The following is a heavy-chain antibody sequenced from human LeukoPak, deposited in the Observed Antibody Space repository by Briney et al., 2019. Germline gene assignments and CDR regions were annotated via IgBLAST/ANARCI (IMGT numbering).Heavy chain of an antibody. CDR3: ARDRTRGYSYGFYFDY. CDR2: ISSSSSTI. V-gene: IGHV3-48*01. Sequence: GGSLRLSCAASGFTFSSYSMNWVRQAPGKGLEWVSYISSSSSTIYYADSVKGRFTISRDNAKNSLYLQMNSLRAEDTAVYYCARDRTRGYSYGFYFDYWGQGTLVTVSS. CDR1: GFTFSSYS. J-gene: IGHJ4*02. D-gene: IGHD5-18*01.